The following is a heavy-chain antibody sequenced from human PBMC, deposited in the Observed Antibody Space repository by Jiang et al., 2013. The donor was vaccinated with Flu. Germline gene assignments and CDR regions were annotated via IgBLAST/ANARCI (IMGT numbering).Heavy chain of an antibody. CDR2: ISAYNGNT. D-gene: IGHD1-1*01. CDR1: GYTFTSYG. V-gene: IGHV1-18*01. J-gene: IGHJ5*02. CDR3: ARDSTGTTVRGGRYWFDP. Sequence: KKPGASVKVSCKASGYTFTSYGISWVRQAPGQGLEWMGWISAYNGNTNYAQKLQGRVTMTTDTSTSTAYMELSSLRSEDTAVYYCARDSTGTTVRGGRYWFDPWGQGTLVTVSS.